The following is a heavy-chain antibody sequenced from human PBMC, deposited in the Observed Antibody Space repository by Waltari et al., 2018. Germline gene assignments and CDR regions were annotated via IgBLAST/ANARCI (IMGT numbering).Heavy chain of an antibody. D-gene: IGHD2-2*01. CDR1: GYTFTTYA. CDR2: INTNTGNP. J-gene: IGHJ5*02. V-gene: IGHV7-4-1*02. Sequence: QVQLVQSGSELKKPGASVKVSCKASGYTFTTYAINWWLQAPGQGLELMGWINTNTGNPTYVQGFTGRFVFSLDTSVSTAYLQINSLKADDTAVYYCAREVVPAATIVVNWFDPWGQGTLVTVSS. CDR3: AREVVPAATIVVNWFDP.